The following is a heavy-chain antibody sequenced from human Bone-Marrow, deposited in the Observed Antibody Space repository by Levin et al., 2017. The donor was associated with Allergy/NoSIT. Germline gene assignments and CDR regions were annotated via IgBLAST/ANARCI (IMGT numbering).Heavy chain of an antibody. D-gene: IGHD6-19*01. CDR3: ASGYSAGWYGIDY. Sequence: GGSLKISCAASGFTFSSYSMSWVRQAPGKGLEWVSYISGSTTNIYYADSVKGRFTISRDNAKSSLYLQMSSLRDEDTAVYYCASGYSAGWYGIDYWGQGTLVIVSS. CDR2: ISGSTTNI. J-gene: IGHJ4*02. V-gene: IGHV3-48*02. CDR1: GFTFSSYS.